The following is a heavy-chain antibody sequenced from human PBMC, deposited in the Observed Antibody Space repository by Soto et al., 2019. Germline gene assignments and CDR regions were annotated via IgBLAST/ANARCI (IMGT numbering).Heavy chain of an antibody. CDR2: ISAYNGNT. Sequence: GASVKVSCKASGYSFTSHGISWVRQAPGQGLEWMGWISAYNGNTNYAQKLQGRVTMTTDTSTSTAYMELRSLRSDDTAVYYWARDNGFGESDVWGQGTPATVSS. J-gene: IGHJ6*02. V-gene: IGHV1-18*01. CDR1: GYSFTSHG. CDR3: ARDNGFGESDV. D-gene: IGHD3-10*01.